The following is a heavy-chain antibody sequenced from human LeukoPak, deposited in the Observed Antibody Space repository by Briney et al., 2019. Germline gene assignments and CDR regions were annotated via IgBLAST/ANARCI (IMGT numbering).Heavy chain of an antibody. D-gene: IGHD6-13*01. CDR1: GGSISSYY. V-gene: IGHV4-59*08. CDR2: IYYSGST. Sequence: SETLSLTCTVSGGSISSYYWSWIRQPPGKGLEWIGYIYYSGSTNYNPSLKSRVTISVDTSKNQFSLKLSSVTAADTAVYYCASGGSSSWYWSYYYYMDVWGKGTTVTVSS. J-gene: IGHJ6*03. CDR3: ASGGSSSWYWSYYYYMDV.